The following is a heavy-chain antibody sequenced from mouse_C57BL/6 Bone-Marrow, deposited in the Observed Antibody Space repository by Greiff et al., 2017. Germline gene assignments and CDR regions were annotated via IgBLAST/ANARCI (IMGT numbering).Heavy chain of an antibody. Sequence: DVMLVESGGDLVKPGGSLKLSCAASGFTFSSYGMSWVRQTPDKRLEWVATISSGGSYTYYPDSVKGRFTISRDNAKNTLYLQMSSLKSEDTAMYYWARLDSSGYFDYWGQGTTLTVSS. CDR3: ARLDSSGYFDY. CDR2: ISSGGSYT. J-gene: IGHJ2*01. CDR1: GFTFSSYG. D-gene: IGHD3-2*02. V-gene: IGHV5-6*02.